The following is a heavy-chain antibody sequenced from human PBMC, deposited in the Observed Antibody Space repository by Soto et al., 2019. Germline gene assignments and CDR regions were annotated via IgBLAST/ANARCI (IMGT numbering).Heavy chain of an antibody. J-gene: IGHJ4*02. V-gene: IGHV3-74*01. CDR1: EFTFSSCW. D-gene: IGHD6-6*01. CDR2: ITSDGNDT. CDR3: VRSSGRLDY. Sequence: GSLRLSCAASEFTFSSCWMHWVCQAPGKGLVWVSRITSDGNDTAYADSVKGRFTVSRDNAKNTLYLQMNSLRAEDTALYYCVRSSGRLDYWGQGALVTVSS.